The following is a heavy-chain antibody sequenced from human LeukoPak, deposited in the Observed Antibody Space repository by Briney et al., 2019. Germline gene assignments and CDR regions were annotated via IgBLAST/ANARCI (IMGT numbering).Heavy chain of an antibody. V-gene: IGHV3-7*01. CDR3: ARERSSPTLDY. CDR2: IKQDGSEK. Sequence: GGSLRLSCAASGFTFTDYWMNWDRQAPGKGLEWVASIKQDGSEKYYVDSVKGRLTISRDNAENSLYLQINSLRAEDTAVYYCARERSSPTLDYWGQGTLVTVSS. J-gene: IGHJ4*02. CDR1: GFTFTDYW. D-gene: IGHD6-13*01.